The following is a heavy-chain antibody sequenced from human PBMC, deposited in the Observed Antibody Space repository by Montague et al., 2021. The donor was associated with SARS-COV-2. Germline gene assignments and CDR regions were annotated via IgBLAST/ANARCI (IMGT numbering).Heavy chain of an antibody. CDR2: IYDSGST. Sequence: SETLPLTCIVSGSSVRSYYWSWIRQPPGKGLEWIGYIYDSGSTNYNPSLKSRVTISVDTSKNQFSLKLSSVTAADTAVYYCARGNTVTTFGGPYYIDSWGQGTLVTVSA. V-gene: IGHV4-59*02. D-gene: IGHD4-17*01. J-gene: IGHJ4*02. CDR3: ARGNTVTTFGGPYYIDS. CDR1: GSSVRSYY.